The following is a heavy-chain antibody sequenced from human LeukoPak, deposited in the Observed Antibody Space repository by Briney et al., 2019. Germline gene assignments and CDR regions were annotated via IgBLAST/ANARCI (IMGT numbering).Heavy chain of an antibody. J-gene: IGHJ6*04. CDR2: ISGSGGST. Sequence: GGTLRLSCAASGFTFSSYGMSWVRQAPGKGLEWVSAISGSGGSTYYADSVKGRFTISRDNSKNTLYLQMNSLRTEDTALYYCASGGFELDVWGRGTAVTVSS. D-gene: IGHD3-10*01. CDR1: GFTFSSYG. CDR3: ASGGFELDV. V-gene: IGHV3-23*01.